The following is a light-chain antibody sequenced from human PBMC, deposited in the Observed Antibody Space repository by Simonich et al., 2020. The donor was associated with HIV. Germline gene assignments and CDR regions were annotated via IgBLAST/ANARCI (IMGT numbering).Light chain of an antibody. CDR2: EDS. CDR1: ALPKKY. CDR3: YSTDSSGNHRAV. V-gene: IGLV3-10*01. J-gene: IGLJ2*01. Sequence: SYELTQPPSVSVSPGQTARITCSGDALPKKYAYWYQQKSGKAPVLVIYEDSKRPSGIPERFSGSSSGTMATLTISGAQVEDEADYYCYSTDSSGNHRAVFGGGTKLTVL.